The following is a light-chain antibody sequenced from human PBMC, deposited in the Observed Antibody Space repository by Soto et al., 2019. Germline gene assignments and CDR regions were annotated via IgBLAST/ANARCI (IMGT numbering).Light chain of an antibody. Sequence: QSALTQPASVSGSPGQSITISCTGTSSDISDYKYVSWYQQHPGNPPKLIIYDVSDRPSGVSNRFSGSKSGNTASLTISGLQAEDEANYYCSSYTITSAYWVFGGGTKVTVL. CDR3: SSYTITSAYWV. CDR2: DVS. V-gene: IGLV2-14*03. J-gene: IGLJ3*02. CDR1: SSDISDYKY.